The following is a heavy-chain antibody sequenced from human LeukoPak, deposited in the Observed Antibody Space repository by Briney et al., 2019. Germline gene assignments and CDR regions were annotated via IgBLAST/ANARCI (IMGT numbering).Heavy chain of an antibody. CDR3: ARDAGGYGMDV. CDR2: IYSGGST. D-gene: IGHD2-8*02. V-gene: IGHV3-66*01. Sequence: PGGSLRLSCAASGFTVSTNYMSWVRQAPGRGLEWVSVIYSGGSTYYADSVKGRFTISRDNSKNTLYLQMNSLRAEDTAVYYCARDAGGYGMDVWGQGTTVTVSS. CDR1: GFTVSTNY. J-gene: IGHJ6*02.